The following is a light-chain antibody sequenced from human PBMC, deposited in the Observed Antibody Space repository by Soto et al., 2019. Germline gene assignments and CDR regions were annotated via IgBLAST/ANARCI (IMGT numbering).Light chain of an antibody. V-gene: IGLV2-14*03. CDR1: NCDVGSYGL. CDR3: SSSMSKTTV. Sequence: QSALTQPASVSGAPGQSITISCTGTNCDVGSYGLVSWYQQHPGKAPKLMVYAVNSRPSGVSHRFSGSKSGNTASLTISGLQAEDEADYYCSSSMSKTTVFGGGTKVTVL. J-gene: IGLJ2*01. CDR2: AVN.